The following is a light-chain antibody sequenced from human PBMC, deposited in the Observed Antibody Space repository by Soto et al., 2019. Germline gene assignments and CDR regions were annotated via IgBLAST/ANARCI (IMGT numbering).Light chain of an antibody. Sequence: EIVLTQSPGTLSLSPGERATLSCRASQSVSSSYLAWYQQKPGQAPRPLIYGASSRAIGIPDRFSGSGSGTDFTLSICRLGPEDFAVYYCQQYGSSPWTFGQGTKVEIK. V-gene: IGKV3-20*01. CDR1: QSVSSSY. CDR3: QQYGSSPWT. J-gene: IGKJ1*01. CDR2: GAS.